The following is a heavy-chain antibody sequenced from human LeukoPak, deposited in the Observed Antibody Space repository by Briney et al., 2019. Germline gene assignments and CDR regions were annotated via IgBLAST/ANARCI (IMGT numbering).Heavy chain of an antibody. CDR1: GYTFSDYT. CDR3: ARDSGSYAFDY. V-gene: IGHV1-69*05. CDR2: IIPIFGTA. J-gene: IGHJ4*02. Sequence: SLKVSCKASGYTFSDYTMHWVRQAPGQGLEWMGRIIPIFGTANYAQKFQGRVTITTDESTSTAYIELSSLRSEDTAVYYCARDSGSYAFDYWGQGTLVTVSS. D-gene: IGHD1-26*01.